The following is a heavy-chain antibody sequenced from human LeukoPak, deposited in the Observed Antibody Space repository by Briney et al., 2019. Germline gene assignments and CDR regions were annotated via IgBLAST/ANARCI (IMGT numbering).Heavy chain of an antibody. J-gene: IGHJ4*02. D-gene: IGHD5-12*01. Sequence: SVKVSCKASGYTFTGYYMHWVRQASGQGLEWMGGIIPIFDTTNYAQKFQGRVTITADKSTSTAYMELSSLTSDDTAVYYCARDGRGYSGYDFRYFDYWGQGTLVTVSS. CDR3: ARDGRGYSGYDFRYFDY. CDR2: IIPIFDTT. CDR1: GYTFTGYY. V-gene: IGHV1-69*06.